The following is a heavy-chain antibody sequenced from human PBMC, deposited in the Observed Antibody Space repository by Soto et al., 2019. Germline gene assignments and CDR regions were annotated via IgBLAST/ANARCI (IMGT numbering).Heavy chain of an antibody. D-gene: IGHD4-17*01. J-gene: IGHJ3*02. CDR2: ISAYNGNT. CDR1: GYTFTSYG. Sequence: QVQLVQSGAEVKKPGASVKVSCKASGYTFTSYGISWVRQAPGQGLEWMGWISAYNGNTNYAQKLQGRVTMTTDTSTSTAYMELRSLRSDDTAVYYCARRSDYSDYGSGGAFDIWGQGTMVTVSS. V-gene: IGHV1-18*01. CDR3: ARRSDYSDYGSGGAFDI.